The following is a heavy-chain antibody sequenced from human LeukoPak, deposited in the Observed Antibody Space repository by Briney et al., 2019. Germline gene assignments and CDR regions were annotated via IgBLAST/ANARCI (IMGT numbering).Heavy chain of an antibody. J-gene: IGHJ4*02. CDR2: ISSSGSTI. D-gene: IGHD3-10*01. CDR3: ARAMYGSGSYGDY. Sequence: GGSLRLSCEDSGFTFSDYYISWIPQAPGNGLEWISYISSSGSTIYYADSVKGRFTISRDNAKNSLYLQMNSLRAEDTAVYYCARAMYGSGSYGDYWGQGTLVTVSS. CDR1: GFTFSDYY. V-gene: IGHV3-11*04.